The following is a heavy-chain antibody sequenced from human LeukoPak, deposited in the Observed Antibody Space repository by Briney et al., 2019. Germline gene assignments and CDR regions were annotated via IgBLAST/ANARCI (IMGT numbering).Heavy chain of an antibody. CDR3: ARTNIIVDTDNWFDP. J-gene: IGHJ5*02. V-gene: IGHV4-59*01. CDR1: GGSISSYY. CDR2: IYYSGST. D-gene: IGHD5-18*01. Sequence: SETLSLTCTVSGGSISSYYWSWIRQPPGKGLEWIGYIYYSGSTNYNPSLKSRVTISVDTSKNQFSLKLSSVTAADTAVYYCARTNIIVDTDNWFDPWGQGTLVTVSS.